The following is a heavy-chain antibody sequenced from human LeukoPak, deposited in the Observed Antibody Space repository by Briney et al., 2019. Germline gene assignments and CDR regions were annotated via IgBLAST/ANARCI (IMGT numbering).Heavy chain of an antibody. Sequence: SETLSLTCTVSGGSISSSSYYWGWIRQPPGKGLEWIGSIYYSGSTYYNPSLKSRVTISVDTSKNQFSLKLSSVTAADTAVYYCASPRDYYDSSGYYSYFDYWGQGTLVTVSS. CDR2: IYYSGST. CDR1: GGSISSSSYY. J-gene: IGHJ4*02. D-gene: IGHD3-22*01. CDR3: ASPRDYYDSSGYYSYFDY. V-gene: IGHV4-39*01.